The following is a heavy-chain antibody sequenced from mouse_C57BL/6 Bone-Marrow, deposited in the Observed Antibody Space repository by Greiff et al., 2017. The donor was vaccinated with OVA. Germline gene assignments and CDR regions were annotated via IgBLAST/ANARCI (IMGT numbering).Heavy chain of an antibody. Sequence: VQLQQSGAELARPGASVKLSCKASGYTFTSYGISWVKQRTGQGLEWIGEIYPRSGNTYYNEKFKGKATLTADKSSSPAYMELRILTSDDSAVYFCARRYYYGSSPFAYWGQGTLVTVSA. CDR2: IYPRSGNT. CDR3: ARRYYYGSSPFAY. D-gene: IGHD1-1*01. J-gene: IGHJ3*01. CDR1: GYTFTSYG. V-gene: IGHV1-81*01.